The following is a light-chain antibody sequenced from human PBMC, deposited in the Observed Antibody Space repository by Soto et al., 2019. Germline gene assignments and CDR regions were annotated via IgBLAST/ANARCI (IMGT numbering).Light chain of an antibody. CDR3: SSYTTSSTLV. CDR2: EVS. Sequence: QSALTQPDSVSGSPGQSITISCTGTSSDVGGYNYVSWYQQHPGKAPKVMIYEVSNRPSGVSNRFSGSKSGNTASLTISGLQAEDEADYYCSSYTTSSTLVFGGGTKVTVL. J-gene: IGLJ3*02. CDR1: SSDVGGYNY. V-gene: IGLV2-14*01.